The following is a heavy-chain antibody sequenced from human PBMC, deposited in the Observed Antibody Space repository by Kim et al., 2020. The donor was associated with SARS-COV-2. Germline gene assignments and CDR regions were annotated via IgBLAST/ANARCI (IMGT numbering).Heavy chain of an antibody. Sequence: YSPAFQGQVTISADKSISTAYLQWSSLKASDTAMYYCARTTQWAPEYFQHWGQGTLVTVSS. J-gene: IGHJ1*01. D-gene: IGHD1-26*01. CDR3: ARTTQWAPEYFQH. V-gene: IGHV5-51*01.